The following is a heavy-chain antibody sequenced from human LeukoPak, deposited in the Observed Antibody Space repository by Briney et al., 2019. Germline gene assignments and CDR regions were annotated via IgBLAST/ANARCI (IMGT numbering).Heavy chain of an antibody. CDR2: ISSSDNTI. CDR3: ARHTLNYYYYMDV. V-gene: IGHV3-11*01. J-gene: IGHJ6*03. Sequence: GRSRRLSWAAAGFIFSDYYMSWIRLAPGKGLEWVSYISSSDNTISYADSVKGRFTISRDNVKNSLYLQMNSLRAEDTAVYYCARHTLNYYYYMDVWGKGTTVTISS. CDR1: GFIFSDYY.